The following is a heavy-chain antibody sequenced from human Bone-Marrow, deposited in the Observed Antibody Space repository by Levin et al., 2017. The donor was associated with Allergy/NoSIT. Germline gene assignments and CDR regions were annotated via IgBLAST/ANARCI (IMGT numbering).Heavy chain of an antibody. CDR2: IYFSGIS. J-gene: IGHJ6*02. Sequence: SETLSLTCTVSGGAISSGGHYWGWIRQHPGKGLEWIGYIYFSGISHYNPSLKSRLSISVDTSKNQFSLKLSSVTVADTAGDYCARGTLDYCSGGSCREVYYYYAMDVWGQGTTVTVSS. V-gene: IGHV4-31*03. D-gene: IGHD2-15*01. CDR3: ARGTLDYCSGGSCREVYYYYAMDV. CDR1: GGAISSGGHY.